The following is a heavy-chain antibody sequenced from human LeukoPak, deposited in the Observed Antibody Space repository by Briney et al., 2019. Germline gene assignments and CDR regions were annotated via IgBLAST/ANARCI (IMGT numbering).Heavy chain of an antibody. D-gene: IGHD2-15*01. Sequence: GGSLRLSCAVSGVTFSNAWMSWVRQAPGKGLDWIGRSKSKADGGTTDSAARVKGRFTISRDDSTNTLYLQMNSLKTEATAVYYCTTDPQYCSGGSCYPGSVRSHYYGMDVWGKGTPFTVSS. CDR1: GVTFSNAW. J-gene: IGHJ6*04. V-gene: IGHV3-15*01. CDR3: TTDPQYCSGGSCYPGSVRSHYYGMDV. CDR2: SKSKADGGTT.